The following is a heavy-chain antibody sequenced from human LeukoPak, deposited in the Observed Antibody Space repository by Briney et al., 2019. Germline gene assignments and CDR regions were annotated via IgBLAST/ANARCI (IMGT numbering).Heavy chain of an antibody. D-gene: IGHD6-6*01. CDR3: AKGLAARPASPLDY. Sequence: GGSLRLSCAASGFTFVDYAMHWVRQAPGKGLEWVSGISWNSGSIGYADSVKGRFTISRDNAKNSLYLQMNSLRAEDTALYYCAKGLAARPASPLDYWGQGTLVTASS. V-gene: IGHV3-9*01. CDR1: GFTFVDYA. J-gene: IGHJ4*02. CDR2: ISWNSGSI.